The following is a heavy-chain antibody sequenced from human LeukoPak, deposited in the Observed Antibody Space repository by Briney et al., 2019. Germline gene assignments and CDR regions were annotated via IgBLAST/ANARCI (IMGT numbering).Heavy chain of an antibody. D-gene: IGHD6-19*01. V-gene: IGHV4-34*01. J-gene: IGHJ4*02. CDR1: GGSFSGYY. CDR2: INHSGST. CDR3: ASHVAGAGYFDY. Sequence: SETLSLTCAVYGGSFSGYYWSWIRQPPGKGLEWIGEINHSGSTNYNQSLKSRVTISVDTSKNQLSLKLRSVTAADTAVYYCASHVAGAGYFDYWGQGTLVTVSS.